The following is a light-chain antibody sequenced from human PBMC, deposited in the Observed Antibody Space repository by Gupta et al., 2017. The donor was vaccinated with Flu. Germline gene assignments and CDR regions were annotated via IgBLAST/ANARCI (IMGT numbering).Light chain of an antibody. Sequence: EIVLTQSPATLSLSPGDRAILSCRASQSVNIYLAWYQQKPGQPPRLLMFDASKRAAGIPDRSSGSRCCTDFTLIISTREPEDFAVYYCQQRSGLSAYTFGQGTKLEIK. CDR2: DAS. V-gene: IGKV3-11*01. CDR3: QQRSGLSAYT. CDR1: QSVNIY. J-gene: IGKJ2*01.